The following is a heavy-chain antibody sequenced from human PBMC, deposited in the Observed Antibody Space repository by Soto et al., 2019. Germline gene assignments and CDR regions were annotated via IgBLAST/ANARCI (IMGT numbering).Heavy chain of an antibody. CDR3: VKTIVAASGYYFDH. CDR2: ISGGSSYT. Sequence: QVQLVESGGGLVKPGGSLRLACAASGFSFGDSYMSWVRQAPGKGLEWLSYISGGSSYTNYADSVKGRFTISRDNAKRSLYLEMTSLRADDTAVYYCVKTIVAASGYYFDHWGQGNLVTVSS. V-gene: IGHV3-11*06. D-gene: IGHD2-21*01. CDR1: GFSFGDSY. J-gene: IGHJ4*02.